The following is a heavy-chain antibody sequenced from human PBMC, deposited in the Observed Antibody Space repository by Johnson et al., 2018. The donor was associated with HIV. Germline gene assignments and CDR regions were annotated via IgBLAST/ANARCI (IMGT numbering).Heavy chain of an antibody. V-gene: IGHV3-66*01. CDR2: IYGDGTT. CDR1: GFIVSSNY. CDR3: ARDPFTPAGSDAFDI. J-gene: IGHJ3*02. D-gene: IGHD2-15*01. Sequence: MQLVESGGGLVQPGGSLRLSCAASGFIVSSNYMSWVRQAPGKGLEWVSVIYGDGTTFYADSVTGRFTISRDNSKNSLYLQMNSLRAEDTAVYYCARDPFTPAGSDAFDIWGQGTMVTVSS.